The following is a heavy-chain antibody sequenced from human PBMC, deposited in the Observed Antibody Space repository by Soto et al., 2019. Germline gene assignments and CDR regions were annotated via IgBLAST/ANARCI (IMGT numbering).Heavy chain of an antibody. CDR2: ISAYNGNT. CDR1: GYTFTSYG. CDR3: ARGTATYDFWSGYRNYYYGMDV. D-gene: IGHD3-3*01. J-gene: IGHJ6*02. V-gene: IGHV1-18*01. Sequence: VASVKVSCKASGYTFTSYGISWVRQAPGQGLEWMGWISAYNGNTNYAQKLQGRVTMTTDTSTSTAYMELRSLRSDDTAVYYCARGTATYDFWSGYRNYYYGMDVWGQGTTVTVSS.